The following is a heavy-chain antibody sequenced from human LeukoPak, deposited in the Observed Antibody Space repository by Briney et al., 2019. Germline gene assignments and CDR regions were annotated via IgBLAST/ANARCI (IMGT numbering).Heavy chain of an antibody. D-gene: IGHD6-6*01. V-gene: IGHV3-74*01. CDR1: GFSFSGHW. CDR2: ISPTGSTT. Sequence: GGSLRLSCTASGFSFSGHWMHWARHLPGKGLVWVSRISPTGSTTSYADSVKGRFTVSRDNAKNTLYLQVNNLRAEDTAVYYCARGPNSNWSGLDFWGQGTLLTVPS. J-gene: IGHJ4*02. CDR3: ARGPNSNWSGLDF.